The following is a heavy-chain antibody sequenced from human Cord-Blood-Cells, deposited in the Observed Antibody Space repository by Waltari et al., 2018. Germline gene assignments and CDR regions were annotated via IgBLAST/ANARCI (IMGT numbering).Heavy chain of an antibody. V-gene: IGHV1-2*02. CDR2: INPNSGGT. CDR1: GYTFTGYY. Sequence: QVQLVQSGAEVKKPGASVKVSCKASGYTFTGYYMHWVRQAPGQGLEWTGWINPNSGGTNYAQKFQGRVTMTRDTSISTAYMELSRLRSDDTAVYYCARDGYYDILTGYYFDYWGQGTLVTVSS. D-gene: IGHD3-9*01. CDR3: ARDGYYDILTGYYFDY. J-gene: IGHJ4*02.